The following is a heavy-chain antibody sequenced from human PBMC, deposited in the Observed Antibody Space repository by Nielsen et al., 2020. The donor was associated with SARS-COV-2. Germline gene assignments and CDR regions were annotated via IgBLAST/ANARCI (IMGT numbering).Heavy chain of an antibody. D-gene: IGHD5-18*01. J-gene: IGHJ4*02. V-gene: IGHV3-23*01. CDR2: ITSSSERT. CDR3: AASWLQDD. CDR1: GLTFSTFG. Sequence: GESLKISCAVSGLTFSTFGMSWVRQAPGKGLEWVSAITSSSERTYYADSVRGRFTISRDNSKNTLYPQMNRLRGEDTAMYYCAASWLQDDWGQGTLVTVSS.